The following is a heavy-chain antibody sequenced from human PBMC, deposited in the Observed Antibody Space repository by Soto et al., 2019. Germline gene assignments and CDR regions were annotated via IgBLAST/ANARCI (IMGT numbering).Heavy chain of an antibody. CDR1: GFTFDNYA. J-gene: IGHJ4*02. V-gene: IGHV3-9*01. CDR3: AKSLKIFGLAATRSGPLDS. Sequence: SLRLAGSASGFTFDNYAMHWVRQAPGKGLEWVSGISWNSGNIGYADSVKGRFTISRDNAKTSLYLEMNSLRAEDTALYYCAKSLKIFGLAATRSGPLDSWGQGALVTVSS. CDR2: ISWNSGNI. D-gene: IGHD3-3*01.